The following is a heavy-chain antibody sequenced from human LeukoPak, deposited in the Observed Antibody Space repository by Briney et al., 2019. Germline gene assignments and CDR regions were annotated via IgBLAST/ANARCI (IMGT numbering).Heavy chain of an antibody. CDR2: INPNSGGT. D-gene: IGHD3-10*01. V-gene: IGHV1-2*02. J-gene: IGHJ3*02. CDR3: ARPTMVRGLLSAFDI. Sequence: ASVKVSCKASGYTFTGYYMHWVRQAPGQGLEWMGWINPNSGGTNYAQKFQGRVTMTRDTSISTAYMELSSLRSEDTAVYYCARPTMVRGLLSAFDIWGQGTMVTVSS. CDR1: GYTFTGYY.